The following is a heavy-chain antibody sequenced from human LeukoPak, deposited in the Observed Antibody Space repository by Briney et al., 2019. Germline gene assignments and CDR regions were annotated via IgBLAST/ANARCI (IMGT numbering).Heavy chain of an antibody. Sequence: QTGGSLRLSCAASGFTFSSYNMNWVRQAPGKGLEWVSFISSGSSTIYYADSLRGRFTISRDNAKNSLYLQMNSLRAEDTAVYYCARDSGLYYFDYWGQGTLVTVSS. CDR1: GFTFSSYN. V-gene: IGHV3-48*01. CDR3: ARDSGLYYFDY. J-gene: IGHJ4*02. D-gene: IGHD6-25*01. CDR2: ISSGSSTI.